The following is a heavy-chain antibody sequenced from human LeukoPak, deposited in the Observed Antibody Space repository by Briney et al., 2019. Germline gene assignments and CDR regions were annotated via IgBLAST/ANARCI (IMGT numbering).Heavy chain of an antibody. CDR2: IYTSGST. D-gene: IGHD3-10*01. J-gene: IGHJ4*02. CDR3: ARVSKWFGESTFDY. V-gene: IGHV4-4*07. CDR1: GGSISSYY. Sequence: SETLSLTCTVSGGSISSYYWSWIRQPTGKGLEWIGRIYTSGSTNYNPSLKSRVTMSVDTSKNQFSLKLSSVTAADTAVYYCARVSKWFGESTFDYWGQGTLVTVSS.